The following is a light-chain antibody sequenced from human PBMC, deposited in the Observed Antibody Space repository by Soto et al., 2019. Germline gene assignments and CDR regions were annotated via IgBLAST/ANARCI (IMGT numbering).Light chain of an antibody. CDR3: LQTNSFPFT. J-gene: IGKJ4*02. V-gene: IGKV1-12*02. CDR2: GGS. CDR1: QDINIW. Sequence: DIQMTQSPSSVSASVGDRITITCRASQDINIWLTWYQQRPGRAPKLLIYGGSTLQPGDPPRFSGSGYGTEFILTISSLQPEYFATYFCLQTNSFPFTFGAGTKVEI.